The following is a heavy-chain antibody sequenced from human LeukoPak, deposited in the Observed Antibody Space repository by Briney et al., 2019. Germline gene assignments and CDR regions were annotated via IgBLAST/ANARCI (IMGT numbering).Heavy chain of an antibody. Sequence: SETLSLTCTVSGGSISSYYWSWIRQPPGKGLEWIGYIYYSGSTNYNPSLKSRVTISVDTSKNQFSLKLGSVTAADTAVYYCARLGYCSSTSCYDAFDIWGQGTMVTVSS. V-gene: IGHV4-59*01. CDR2: IYYSGST. CDR3: ARLGYCSSTSCYDAFDI. CDR1: GGSISSYY. D-gene: IGHD2-2*01. J-gene: IGHJ3*02.